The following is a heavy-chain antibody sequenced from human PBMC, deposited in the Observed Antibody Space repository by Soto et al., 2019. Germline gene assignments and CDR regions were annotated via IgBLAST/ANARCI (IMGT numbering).Heavy chain of an antibody. D-gene: IGHD3-10*01. Sequence: GESLKISGKGSGYSFTRYWISWVRQMAGKGLEWMGRIDPSDSYTNYSPSFQGHVTISADKSISTAYLQWSSLKDSDTAMYYCAKDYHGSGSLDYYYGMDVWGQGTTVTVSS. CDR1: GYSFTRYW. V-gene: IGHV5-10-1*01. CDR3: AKDYHGSGSLDYYYGMDV. J-gene: IGHJ6*02. CDR2: IDPSDSYT.